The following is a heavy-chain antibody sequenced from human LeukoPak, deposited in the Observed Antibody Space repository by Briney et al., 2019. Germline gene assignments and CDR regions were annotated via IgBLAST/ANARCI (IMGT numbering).Heavy chain of an antibody. Sequence: SETLSLTCTVSGGSISTYYWSWIRQPPGKGLEWIGYIYYSGSTNSNPSLKSRVTISVDTSKNQFSLKLTSVTAADTAVYYCARRDGGAAFDIWGQGTMITVSS. J-gene: IGHJ3*02. D-gene: IGHD4-23*01. CDR1: GGSISTYY. CDR3: ARRDGGAAFDI. V-gene: IGHV4-59*08. CDR2: IYYSGST.